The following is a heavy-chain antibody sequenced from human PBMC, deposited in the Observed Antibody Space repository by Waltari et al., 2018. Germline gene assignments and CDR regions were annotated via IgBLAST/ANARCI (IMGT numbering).Heavy chain of an antibody. CDR3: ARHREGRLSIAAPFDY. Sequence: QLQLQESGPGLVKPSETLSLTCTVSGGSISSSSYYGGWTRPPAGKGLEWMGSIYYSGSTYYNPSLKSRVTISVDTSKNQFSLKLSSVTAADTAVYYCARHREGRLSIAAPFDYWGQGTLVTVSS. D-gene: IGHD6-6*01. CDR1: GGSISSSSYY. V-gene: IGHV4-39*01. J-gene: IGHJ4*02. CDR2: IYYSGST.